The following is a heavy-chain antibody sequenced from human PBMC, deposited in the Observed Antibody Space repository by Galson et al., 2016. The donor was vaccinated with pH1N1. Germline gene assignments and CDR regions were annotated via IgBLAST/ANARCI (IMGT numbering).Heavy chain of an antibody. CDR3: ARARNYYGNEAFDI. D-gene: IGHD3-22*01. CDR2: IIAIFNTP. J-gene: IGHJ3*02. CDR1: GVIFNSYA. Sequence: SVKVSCKASGVIFNSYAINWVRQAPGQGLEWMGGIIAIFNTPNYAQDFQGRGTITADKPTTTVYLELSGLTSEDTAVYYCARARNYYGNEAFDIWGQGTMVIVSS. V-gene: IGHV1-69*06.